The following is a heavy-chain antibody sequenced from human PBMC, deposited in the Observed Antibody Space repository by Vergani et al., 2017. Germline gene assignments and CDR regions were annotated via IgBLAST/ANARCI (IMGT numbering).Heavy chain of an antibody. CDR1: GFSLSNARMG. J-gene: IGHJ4*02. CDR3: ARSGYCSSTSCPCDY. D-gene: IGHD2-2*01. Sequence: QVTLKESGPVLVKPTETLTLTCTVSGFSLSNARMGVSWIRQPPGKALEWLAHIFSNDEKSYSTSLKTRPTISKATSKNRVVLTMTNMDPVDTATYYCARSGYCSSTSCPCDYGGQGTLVTVSS. V-gene: IGHV2-26*01. CDR2: IFSNDEK.